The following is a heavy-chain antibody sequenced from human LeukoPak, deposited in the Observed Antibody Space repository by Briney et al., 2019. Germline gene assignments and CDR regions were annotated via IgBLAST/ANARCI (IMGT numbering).Heavy chain of an antibody. D-gene: IGHD3-10*01. Sequence: ASVKVSCKASGYTFTGYYMHWVRQAPGQGLEWMGIINPSGGSTSYAQKFQGRVTMTRDMSTSTVYMELSSLRSEDTAVYYCARGLWFGDENPPYFDYWGQGTLVTVSS. V-gene: IGHV1-46*01. J-gene: IGHJ4*02. CDR2: INPSGGST. CDR3: ARGLWFGDENPPYFDY. CDR1: GYTFTGYY.